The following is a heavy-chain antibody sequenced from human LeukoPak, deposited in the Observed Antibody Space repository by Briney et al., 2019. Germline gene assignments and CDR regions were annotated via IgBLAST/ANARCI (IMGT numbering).Heavy chain of an antibody. CDR1: GFTFSSYS. D-gene: IGHD3-10*01. Sequence: GGSLRLSCAASGFTFSSYSMNWVRQAPGKGLEWVSSISSSSSYIYYADSVKGRFTISRDNAKNSLYLQMNSLRAEDTAVYYCARGVDYGSGSYYNVRTFDYWGQGTLVTVSS. V-gene: IGHV3-21*01. J-gene: IGHJ4*02. CDR3: ARGVDYGSGSYYNVRTFDY. CDR2: ISSSSSYI.